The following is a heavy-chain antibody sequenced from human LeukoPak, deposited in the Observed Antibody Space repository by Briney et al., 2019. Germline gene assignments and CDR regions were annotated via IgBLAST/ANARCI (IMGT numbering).Heavy chain of an antibody. V-gene: IGHV3-74*01. J-gene: IGHJ5*02. CDR1: GFTFSSYW. Sequence: GGSLRLSCAASGFTFSSYWMHWVRQAPGKGLVWVSRINSDGSSTSYADSVKGRFTISRDNAKNTLCLQMNSLRAEDTAVYYCARPAAASYYYDSSGYFNWFDPWGQGTLVTVSS. CDR3: ARPAAASYYYDSSGYFNWFDP. D-gene: IGHD3-22*01. CDR2: INSDGSST.